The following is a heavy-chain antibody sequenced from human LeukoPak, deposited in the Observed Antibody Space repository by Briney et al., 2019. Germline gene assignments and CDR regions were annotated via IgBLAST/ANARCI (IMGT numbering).Heavy chain of an antibody. D-gene: IGHD3-16*02. V-gene: IGHV3-23*01. CDR1: GLTFSSYE. CDR3: AKVDDYVWGSYRFSAFDI. Sequence: GGSLRLSCAASGLTFSSYEMNWVRQAPGKGLEWVSAISGSGGSTYYADSVKGRFTISRDNSKNTLYLQMNSLRAEDTAVYYCAKVDDYVWGSYRFSAFDIWGQGTMVTVSS. CDR2: ISGSGGST. J-gene: IGHJ3*02.